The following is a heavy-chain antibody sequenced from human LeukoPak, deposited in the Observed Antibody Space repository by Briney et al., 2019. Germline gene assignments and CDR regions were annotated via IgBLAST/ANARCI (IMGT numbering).Heavy chain of an antibody. CDR2: IYHSGST. Sequence: SETLSLTCTVSGYSISSGYYWGWIRQPPGQGLEWIGSIYHSGSTYYNPSLKSRVTISVDTSKNQFSLKLSSVTAADTAVYYCARASPSFTLQVGWFDPWGQGTLVTVSS. J-gene: IGHJ5*02. CDR1: GYSISSGYY. CDR3: ARASPSFTLQVGWFDP. D-gene: IGHD2-8*02. V-gene: IGHV4-38-2*02.